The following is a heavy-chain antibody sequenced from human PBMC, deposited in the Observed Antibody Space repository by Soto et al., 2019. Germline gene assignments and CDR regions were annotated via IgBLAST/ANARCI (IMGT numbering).Heavy chain of an antibody. Sequence: QVQLVQSGAEVKKPGSSLKVSCKASGGIFSDFSFSWVRQAPGQGLEWMGGIMPMFGGPDYAQRFKGRVTITADEVTRTAFMELRGLTSEDTATYYCASSLRMAGIGNYYYGMDVWGQGTTVTVSS. V-gene: IGHV1-69*12. CDR2: IMPMFGGP. D-gene: IGHD6-19*01. CDR3: ASSLRMAGIGNYYYGMDV. CDR1: GGIFSDFS. J-gene: IGHJ6*02.